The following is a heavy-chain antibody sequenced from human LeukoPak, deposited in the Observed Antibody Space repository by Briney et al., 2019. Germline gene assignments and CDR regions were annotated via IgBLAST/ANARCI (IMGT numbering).Heavy chain of an antibody. CDR3: AKPPPHYYDSSGYYIDYYYYMDV. J-gene: IGHJ6*03. D-gene: IGHD3-22*01. CDR2: ISGSGGST. Sequence: PGGSLRLSCAASGFTFSSYAMSWVRQAPGKGLEWVSAISGSGGSTYYADSVKGRFTISRDNSKNTLYLQTNSLRAEDTAVYYCAKPPPHYYDSSGYYIDYYYYMDVWGKGTTVTVSS. CDR1: GFTFSSYA. V-gene: IGHV3-23*01.